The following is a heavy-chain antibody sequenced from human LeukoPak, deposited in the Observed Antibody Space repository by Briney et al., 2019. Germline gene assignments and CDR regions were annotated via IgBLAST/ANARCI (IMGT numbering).Heavy chain of an antibody. V-gene: IGHV4-34*01. D-gene: IGHD3-22*01. Sequence: SETLSLTCAVYGGSFSNYYWSWIRQPPGKGLEWIGEINHSGSTNYNPSLKSRVTISVDTSKNQFSLKLTSVTAADTAVYYCARGRKFITYYYDSSGYYYSYGGQGTLVTVSS. CDR3: ARGRKFITYYYDSSGYYYSY. CDR1: GGSFSNYY. J-gene: IGHJ4*02. CDR2: INHSGST.